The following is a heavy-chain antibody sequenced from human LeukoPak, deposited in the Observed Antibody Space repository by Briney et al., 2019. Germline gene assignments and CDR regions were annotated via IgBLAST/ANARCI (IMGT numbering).Heavy chain of an antibody. CDR3: ARGQLCDY. V-gene: IGHV4-34*01. CDR2: ISHSGST. D-gene: IGHD5-18*01. CDR1: GGSFSGYY. J-gene: IGHJ4*02. Sequence: SETLSLTCAVYGGSFSGYYWSWIRQPPGKGLEWIGEISHSGSTNYNPSLKSRVTISVDTSKNQFSLKLSSVTAADTAVYYCARGQLCDYWGQGTLVTVSS.